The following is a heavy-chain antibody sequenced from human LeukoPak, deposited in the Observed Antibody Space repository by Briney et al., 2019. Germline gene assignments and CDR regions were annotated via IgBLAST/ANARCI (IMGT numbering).Heavy chain of an antibody. J-gene: IGHJ6*02. CDR2: IIPIFGTA. D-gene: IGHD6-6*01. CDR3: ARTQIAARNYYYYGMDV. Sequence: SVKVSCKASGGTFSSYAISWVRQAPGQGLEWMGGIIPIFGTANYAQKFQGRVTITADESTSTAYMELSSLRSEDTAMYYCARTQIAARNYYYYGMDVWGQGTTVTVSS. CDR1: GGTFSSYA. V-gene: IGHV1-69*13.